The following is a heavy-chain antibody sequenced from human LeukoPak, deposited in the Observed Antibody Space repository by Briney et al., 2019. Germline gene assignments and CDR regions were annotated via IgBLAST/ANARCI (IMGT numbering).Heavy chain of an antibody. CDR2: IIYSGTT. CDR1: GDSISTRY. J-gene: IGHJ4*02. V-gene: IGHV4-59*11. Sequence: SETLSLTCTVSGDSISTRYWTWIRQPPRKGLEWIGYIIYSGTTNFNPSLKSRVTMSVDTSKNQFSLKLNSVTAADTAVYYCARDPSGFYGFDYWGQGTLVTVSS. D-gene: IGHD3-22*01. CDR3: ARDPSGFYGFDY.